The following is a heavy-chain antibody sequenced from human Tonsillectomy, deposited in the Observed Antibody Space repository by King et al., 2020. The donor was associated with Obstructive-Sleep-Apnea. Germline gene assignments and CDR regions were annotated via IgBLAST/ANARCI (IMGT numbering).Heavy chain of an antibody. CDR2: TYYSGNT. D-gene: IGHD5-24*01. J-gene: IGHJ4*02. Sequence: MQLQESGPGLVKPSETLSLTCTVSGASISSYYWSWLRPPPGKGLEWIGYTYYSGNTDYNPSLKSRVTISVDTSKNQFSLRLTSVTAADTAVYYCARSDPRDGYNDWGQGTLVTVSS. CDR3: ARSDPRDGYND. V-gene: IGHV4-59*08. CDR1: GASISSYY.